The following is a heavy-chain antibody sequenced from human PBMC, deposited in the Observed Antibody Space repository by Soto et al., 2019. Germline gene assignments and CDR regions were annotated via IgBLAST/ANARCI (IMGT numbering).Heavy chain of an antibody. CDR1: GFSLSTSGMC. D-gene: IGHD5-12*01. J-gene: IGHJ4*02. Sequence: SGPTLVNPTQTLTLTCTFSGFSLSTSGMCVSWIRQPPGKALEWLALIDWDDDKYYSTSLKTRLTISKGTSKNQVVLTMTNMDPVDTATYYCARLVEMATISGYYFDYWGQGTLVTVSS. CDR2: IDWDDDK. CDR3: ARLVEMATISGYYFDY. V-gene: IGHV2-70*01.